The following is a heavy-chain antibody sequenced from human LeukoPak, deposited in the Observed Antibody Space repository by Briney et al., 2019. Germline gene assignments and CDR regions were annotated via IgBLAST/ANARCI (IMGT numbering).Heavy chain of an antibody. J-gene: IGHJ4*02. CDR3: ARDYDYVWGSQNFQDY. CDR2: IRGRSDTT. Sequence: GGSLRLSCAASGFTFTMFSMNWLRQAPGKGLEWIAFIRGRSDTTYYADSVQGRFTISRDNAEDSVYLQMNSLRVEDTAVYYCARDYDYVWGSQNFQDYWGQGTLVTVSS. D-gene: IGHD3-16*01. V-gene: IGHV3-48*01. CDR1: GFTFTMFS.